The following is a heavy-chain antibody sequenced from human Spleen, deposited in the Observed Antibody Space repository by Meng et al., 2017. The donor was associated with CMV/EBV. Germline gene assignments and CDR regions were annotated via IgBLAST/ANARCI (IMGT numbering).Heavy chain of an antibody. CDR3: ARGITGKGAFDI. Sequence: ASVKVSCKASGYSFTSYDISWVRQAPGQGLEWMGWISAYNGNTNYAEKLQGSVTMTTDTSTSTVYMELRSLRSDDTAVYYCARGITGKGAFDIWGQGTMVTVSS. CDR1: GYSFTSYD. CDR2: ISAYNGNT. V-gene: IGHV1-18*01. J-gene: IGHJ3*02. D-gene: IGHD1-20*01.